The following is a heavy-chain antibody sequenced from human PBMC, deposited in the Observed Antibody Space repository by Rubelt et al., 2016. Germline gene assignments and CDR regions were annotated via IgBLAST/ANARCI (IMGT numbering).Heavy chain of an antibody. J-gene: IGHJ5*02. CDR2: ISAYNGNT. CDR3: ARVMITFGGVIEVGWFDP. Sequence: QVQLVQSGAEVKKPGASVKVSCKASGYTFTSYGISWVRQAPGQGLEWMGWISAYNGNTNYAQKLQGRVTLTPDTSTSNADMELGSRRSDDTAVYYCARVMITFGGVIEVGWFDPWGQGTLVTVSS. D-gene: IGHD3-16*02. CDR1: GYTFTSYG. V-gene: IGHV1-18*01.